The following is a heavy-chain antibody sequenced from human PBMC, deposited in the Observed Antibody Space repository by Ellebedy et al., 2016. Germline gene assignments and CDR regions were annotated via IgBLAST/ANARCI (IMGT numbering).Heavy chain of an antibody. D-gene: IGHD1-20*01. CDR3: ARLGANWNDDLGHTRDY. CDR2: INTNTGNP. V-gene: IGHV7-4-1*02. J-gene: IGHJ4*02. Sequence: ASVKVSCKASGYNFTSYAMNWVRQAPGQGLEWMGWINTNTGNPTYAQGFTGRFVFSLDTSVSTAYLQISSLKAEDTAVYYCARLGANWNDDLGHTRDYWGQGTLVTVSS. CDR1: GYNFTSYA.